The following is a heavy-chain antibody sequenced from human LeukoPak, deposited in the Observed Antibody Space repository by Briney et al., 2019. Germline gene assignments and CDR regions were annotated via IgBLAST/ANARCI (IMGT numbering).Heavy chain of an antibody. J-gene: IGHJ6*02. CDR1: GFTFSSYG. V-gene: IGHV3-21*01. D-gene: IGHD2-2*01. Sequence: PGGSLRLSCAASGFTFSSYGMNWVRQAPGKGLEWVSSISSSSSYIYYADSVKGRFTISRDNAKNSLYLQMNSLRAEDTAVYYCARGYCSSTSCRILGYYYGMDVWGQGTTVTVSS. CDR2: ISSSSSYI. CDR3: ARGYCSSTSCRILGYYYGMDV.